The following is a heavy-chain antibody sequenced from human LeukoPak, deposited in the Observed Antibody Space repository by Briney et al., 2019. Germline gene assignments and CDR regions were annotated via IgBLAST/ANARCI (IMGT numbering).Heavy chain of an antibody. CDR3: AKRTMTTDAFDI. D-gene: IGHD4-17*01. CDR2: IDNAGSIT. J-gene: IGHJ3*02. Sequence: GGSLRLSCAASGFTFSNYWIHWVRQAPGKGLVWVSRIDNAGSITTYADSVKGRFTISRDNAENTLYLQMNSLRAEDTAVYYCAKRTMTTDAFDIWGQGTMVTVSS. CDR1: GFTFSNYW. V-gene: IGHV3-74*03.